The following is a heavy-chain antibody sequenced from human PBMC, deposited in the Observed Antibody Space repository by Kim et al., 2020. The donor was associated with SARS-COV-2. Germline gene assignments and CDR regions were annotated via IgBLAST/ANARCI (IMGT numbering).Heavy chain of an antibody. CDR3: ARFQYSSSSKAGWFDP. CDR2: INPNSGGT. J-gene: IGHJ5*02. D-gene: IGHD6-6*01. CDR1: GYTFTGYY. Sequence: ASVKVSCKASGYTFTGYYMHWVRQAPGQGLEWMGWINPNSGGTNYAQKFQGRVTMTRDTSISTAYMELSRLRSDDTAVYYCARFQYSSSSKAGWFDPWGQGTLVTVSS. V-gene: IGHV1-2*02.